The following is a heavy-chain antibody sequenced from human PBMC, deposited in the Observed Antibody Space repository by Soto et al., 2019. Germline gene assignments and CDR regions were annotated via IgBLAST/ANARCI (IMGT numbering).Heavy chain of an antibody. J-gene: IGHJ4*02. V-gene: IGHV3-21*02. CDR2: ISSSSSNE. CDR1: GFTFSSCS. D-gene: IGHD5-12*01. CDR3: ARDNGYDSVTLDY. Sequence: EVQLVESGGGLVKTGGSLRLSCAASGFTFSSCSLNWVRQAPGKRLEWVSSISSSSSNEYYADSVKGRFTISRDNAKNSQYLQMNSLRADDTAVHYCARDNGYDSVTLDYLGQGTLVTVSS.